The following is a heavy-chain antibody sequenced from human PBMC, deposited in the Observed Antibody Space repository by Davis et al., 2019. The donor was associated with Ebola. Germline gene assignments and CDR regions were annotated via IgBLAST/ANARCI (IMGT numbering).Heavy chain of an antibody. D-gene: IGHD3-9*01. CDR1: GGTFSSYA. CDR2: IIPIFGTA. CDR3: ARRQMGILTGYYIFDY. V-gene: IGHV1-69*06. Sequence: SVKVSCKASGGTFSSYAISWVRQAPGQGLEWMGGIIPIFGTANYAQKFQGRVTITADKSTSTAYMELSSLRSEDTAVYYCARRQMGILTGYYIFDYWGQGTLVTVSS. J-gene: IGHJ4*02.